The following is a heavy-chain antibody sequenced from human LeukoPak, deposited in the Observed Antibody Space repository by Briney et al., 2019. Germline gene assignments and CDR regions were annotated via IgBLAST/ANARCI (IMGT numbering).Heavy chain of an antibody. J-gene: IGHJ4*02. CDR3: AKAGRPFGELSPVDY. D-gene: IGHD3-10*01. CDR1: GFTFSSYA. V-gene: IGHV3-23*01. Sequence: GSLRLSCAASGFTFSSYAMSWVRQAPGKGLEWVSAISGSGGSTYYADSVKGRFTISRDNSKNTLYLQMNSLRAEDTAVYYCAKAGRPFGELSPVDYWGQGTLVTVSS. CDR2: ISGSGGST.